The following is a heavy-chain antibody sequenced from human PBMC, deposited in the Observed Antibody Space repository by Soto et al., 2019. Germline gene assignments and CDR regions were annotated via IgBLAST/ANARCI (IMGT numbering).Heavy chain of an antibody. J-gene: IGHJ5*02. CDR3: ARKYSSSWSNWFDP. D-gene: IGHD6-13*01. V-gene: IGHV3-7*01. Sequence: EVQLVESGGGLVQPGGSLRLSCAASGFTFSSYWMSWVRQAPGKGLEWVANIKQDGSEKYYVDSVKGRFTISRDNAKNSLYLQMNSLRAEDTAVYYCARKYSSSWSNWFDPWGQGTLVTVSS. CDR2: IKQDGSEK. CDR1: GFTFSSYW.